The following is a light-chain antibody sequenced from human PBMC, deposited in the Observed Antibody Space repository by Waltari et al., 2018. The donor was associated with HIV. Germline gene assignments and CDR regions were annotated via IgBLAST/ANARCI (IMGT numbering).Light chain of an antibody. CDR3: NSYAGSNNWV. V-gene: IGLV2-8*01. CDR1: SRAVGGSQY. Sequence: QSALTQPPSASGSPGQSVTISCTGPSRAVGGSQYVSWYQQHPGKAPNLMIYEVNKRPSGVPDRFSGSKSANTASLTVSGLQADDEADYYCNSYAGSNNWVFGGGTKLTVL. CDR2: EVN. J-gene: IGLJ3*02.